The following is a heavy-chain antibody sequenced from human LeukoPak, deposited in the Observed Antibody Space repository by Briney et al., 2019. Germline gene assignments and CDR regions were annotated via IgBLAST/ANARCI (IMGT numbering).Heavy chain of an antibody. CDR1: GFTLSTSG. V-gene: IGHV3-23*01. CDR2: ISGSGSMT. J-gene: IGHJ3*02. D-gene: IGHD3-22*01. CDR3: AKTGDYFDSTDYYRPDAFDI. Sequence: TGGSLRLSYVASGFTLSTSGMHWVRQAPGKGLEWVSAISGSGSMTYYADSVKGRFTISRDKSNNTLYLQMNSLRAEDTALYYCAKTGDYFDSTDYYRPDAFDIWGQGTMVTVSS.